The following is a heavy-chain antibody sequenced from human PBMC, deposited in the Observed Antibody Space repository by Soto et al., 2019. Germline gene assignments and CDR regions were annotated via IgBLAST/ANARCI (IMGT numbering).Heavy chain of an antibody. CDR2: IVLGNGNT. Sequence: QLHLVQSGPEVKRPGTSLKVSCKASGFTFSSSAVQWVRQARGQPLEWIGWIVLGNGNTNYAQKFQQRVTITRDMSTSTAYMEVRSLTSEDTAVYYYATRIGNIGWYWLDTWGQGTLVTVSS. D-gene: IGHD6-19*01. CDR3: ATRIGNIGWYWLDT. J-gene: IGHJ5*02. CDR1: GFTFSSSA. V-gene: IGHV1-58*01.